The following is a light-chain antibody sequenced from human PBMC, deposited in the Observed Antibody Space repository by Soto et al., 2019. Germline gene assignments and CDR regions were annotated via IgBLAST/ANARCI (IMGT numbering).Light chain of an antibody. V-gene: IGLV4-60*03. CDR1: RGHSSFI. CDR2: LEGSGTY. CDR3: ETWDSNSWV. J-gene: IGLJ3*02. Sequence: QSVLTQSPSASASLGSSVKLTCTLGRGHSSFIIAWHQQQPGKAPRYLMELEGSGTYNKGSGVPDRFSGSSSGADRYLTISNLQSEDEADYYCETWDSNSWVFGGGTQLTVL.